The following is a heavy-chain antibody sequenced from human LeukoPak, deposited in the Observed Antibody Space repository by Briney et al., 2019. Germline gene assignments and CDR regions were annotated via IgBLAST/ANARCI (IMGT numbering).Heavy chain of an antibody. Sequence: PGGSLRLSCAASGFTFSSYAMHWVRQAPGKGLEWVAVISYDGSNKYYADSVKGRFTISRDNSKNTLYLRMNSLRAEDTAVYYCARERKYDSNFDYWGQGTLVTVSS. CDR2: ISYDGSNK. CDR1: GFTFSSYA. V-gene: IGHV3-30*04. J-gene: IGHJ4*02. D-gene: IGHD1-1*01. CDR3: ARERKYDSNFDY.